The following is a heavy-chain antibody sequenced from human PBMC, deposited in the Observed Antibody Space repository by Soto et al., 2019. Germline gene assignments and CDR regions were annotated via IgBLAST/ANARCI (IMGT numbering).Heavy chain of an antibody. CDR1: GGSFSGYY. CDR3: ARAFLGYCSGGSCGLAAFDI. J-gene: IGHJ3*02. V-gene: IGHV4-34*01. CDR2: INHSGST. D-gene: IGHD2-15*01. Sequence: SETLSLTCAVYGGSFSGYYWSWIRQPPGKGLEWIGEINHSGSTNYNPSLKSRVTISVDTSKNQFSLKLSSVTAADTAVYYCARAFLGYCSGGSCGLAAFDIWGQGTMVTVSS.